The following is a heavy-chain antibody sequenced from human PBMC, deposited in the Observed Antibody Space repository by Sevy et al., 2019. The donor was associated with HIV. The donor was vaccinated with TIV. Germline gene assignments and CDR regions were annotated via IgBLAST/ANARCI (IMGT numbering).Heavy chain of an antibody. D-gene: IGHD3-22*01. J-gene: IGHJ3*02. Sequence: SETLSLTCTVSGGSINSGAYYWSWIRQHPGKGLEWIGYIYYSWTTYYHPSLKSRVTISVDMSKYQFSLKLSSVTAADTAVYYCARGFDSSGYYWGVGAFDIWGQGTMVTVSS. CDR2: IYYSWTT. CDR1: GGSINSGAYY. V-gene: IGHV4-31*03. CDR3: ARGFDSSGYYWGVGAFDI.